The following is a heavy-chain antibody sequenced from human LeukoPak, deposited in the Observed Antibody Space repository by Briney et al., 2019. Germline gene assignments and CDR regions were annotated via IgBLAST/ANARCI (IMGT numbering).Heavy chain of an antibody. CDR3: ARGFWSGYYKVNAFDI. D-gene: IGHD3-3*01. CDR2: INHSGST. V-gene: IGHV4-34*01. J-gene: IGHJ3*02. CDR1: GGSFSGYY. Sequence: SETLSLTCAVYGGSFSGYYWSWIRQPPGKGLEWIGEINHSGSTNYNPSLKSRVTISVDTSKNQFSLKLSSVTAADTAVYYCARGFWSGYYKVNAFDIWGQGTMVTVSS.